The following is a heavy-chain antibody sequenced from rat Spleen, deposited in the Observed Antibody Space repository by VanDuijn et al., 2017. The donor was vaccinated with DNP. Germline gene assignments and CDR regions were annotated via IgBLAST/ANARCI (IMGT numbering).Heavy chain of an antibody. CDR2: ISYDGGST. J-gene: IGHJ2*01. V-gene: IGHV5-20*01. CDR1: GFTFSDYY. Sequence: EVQLVESGGDLVQPGRSLKVSCVVSGFTFSDYYMAWVRQAPTKGLEWVAAISYDGGSTNYRDSVKGRFTISRDNAKSTLYLQMDSLRSEDTATYYCTTDFERGYWGQGVMVTVSS. D-gene: IGHD1-11*01. CDR3: TTDFERGY.